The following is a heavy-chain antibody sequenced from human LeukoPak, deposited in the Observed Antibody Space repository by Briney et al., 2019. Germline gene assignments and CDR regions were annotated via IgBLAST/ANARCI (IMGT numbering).Heavy chain of an antibody. CDR3: ARGVVIAPQTFDY. V-gene: IGHV4-61*01. CDR1: GGSISTSNYY. J-gene: IGHJ4*02. Sequence: SETLSLTCTVSGGSISTSNYYWTWIRQPPGKGLEWIGYIYYSGSTNYNPSLKSRVTISVDASKNQFSLKLSSVTAADTAVYYCARGVVIAPQTFDYWGQGTLVTVSS. D-gene: IGHD2-21*01. CDR2: IYYSGST.